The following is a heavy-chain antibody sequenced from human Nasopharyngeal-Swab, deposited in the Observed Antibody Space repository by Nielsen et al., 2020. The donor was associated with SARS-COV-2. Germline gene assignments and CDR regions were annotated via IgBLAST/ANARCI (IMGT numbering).Heavy chain of an antibody. V-gene: IGHV5-10-1*01. D-gene: IGHD3-3*01. Sequence: GESLKISCKGSGYSFTSYWISWVRQMPGKGLEWMGRIDPSDSYTNYSPSFQGHVTISADKSISTAYLQWSSLKASDTAMYYRPWGRFLEWLPADYWGQGTLVTVSS. CDR1: GYSFTSYW. CDR2: IDPSDSYT. CDR3: PWGRFLEWLPADY. J-gene: IGHJ4*02.